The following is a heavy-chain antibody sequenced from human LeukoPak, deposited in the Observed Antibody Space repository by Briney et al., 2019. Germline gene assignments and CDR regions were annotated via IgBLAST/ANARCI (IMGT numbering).Heavy chain of an antibody. J-gene: IGHJ6*03. D-gene: IGHD6-6*01. Sequence: PSETLSLTCTVSGESISGFYWTWIRQPPGKGLEWIGYIYYSGSTNYNPSLKSRVTISVDTSKNQFSLKLSSVTAADTAVYYCYKYSSSRDYYYYYYMDVWGKGTTVTVSS. CDR3: YKYSSSRDYYYYYYMDV. V-gene: IGHV4-59*12. CDR1: GESISGFY. CDR2: IYYSGST.